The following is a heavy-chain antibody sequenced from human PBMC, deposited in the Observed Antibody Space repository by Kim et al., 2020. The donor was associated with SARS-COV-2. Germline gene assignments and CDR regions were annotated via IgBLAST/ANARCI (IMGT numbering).Heavy chain of an antibody. CDR3: ARDKGYGSGSPPSYYYYYYYMDV. CDR2: ISAYNGNT. D-gene: IGHD3-10*01. Sequence: ASVKVSCKASGYTFTSYGISWVRQAPGQGLEWMGWISAYNGNTNYAQKLQGRVTMTTDTSTSTAYMELRSLRSDDTAVYYCARDKGYGSGSPPSYYYYYYYMDVWGKGTTVTVSS. J-gene: IGHJ6*03. V-gene: IGHV1-18*01. CDR1: GYTFTSYG.